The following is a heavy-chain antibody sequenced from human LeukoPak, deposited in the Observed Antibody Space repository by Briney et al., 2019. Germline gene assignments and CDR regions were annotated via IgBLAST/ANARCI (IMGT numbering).Heavy chain of an antibody. CDR1: GYSISSGYY. D-gene: IGHD3-3*01. CDR2: IYHSGST. J-gene: IGHJ4*02. CDR3: ARGGGYYNY. Sequence: SETLSLTCAVSGYSISSGYYWGWIRQPPGKGLEWIGSIYHSGSTYYNPSLKSRVTISVDTSKNQFSLRLSSVTAADTAVYYCARGGGYYNYWGQGTLVTVSS. V-gene: IGHV4-38-2*01.